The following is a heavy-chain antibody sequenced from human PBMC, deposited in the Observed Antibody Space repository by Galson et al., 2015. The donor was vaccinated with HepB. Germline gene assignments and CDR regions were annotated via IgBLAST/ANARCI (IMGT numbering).Heavy chain of an antibody. D-gene: IGHD6-13*01. V-gene: IGHV2-5*01. J-gene: IGHJ4*02. Sequence: PALVKPTQPLTLTCTFSGFSLSTSGVGVGWIRQPPGKALEWLALIYWTDDKRYSPSLKSRLTITKDTSKNQVVLTMTNMDPVDTATYYCVHRGSSSWYPHYYFDYWGQGTLVTVSS. CDR2: IYWTDDK. CDR1: GFSLSTSGVG. CDR3: VHRGSSSWYPHYYFDY.